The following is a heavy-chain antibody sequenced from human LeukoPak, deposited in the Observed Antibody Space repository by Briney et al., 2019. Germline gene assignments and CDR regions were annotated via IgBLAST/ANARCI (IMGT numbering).Heavy chain of an antibody. CDR3: AKDLILVLPAAYDY. V-gene: IGHV3-23*01. J-gene: IGHJ4*02. CDR1: GSFSSYV. Sequence: TGGSLRLSCAASGSFSSYVMTRVRQAPGRGLEWVSTLSASGGSTYYADSVKGRFTISRDNSKNTLYLQMSSLRAEDTAVYFCAKDLILVLPAAYDYWGQGTLVTVSS. CDR2: LSASGGST. D-gene: IGHD2-2*01.